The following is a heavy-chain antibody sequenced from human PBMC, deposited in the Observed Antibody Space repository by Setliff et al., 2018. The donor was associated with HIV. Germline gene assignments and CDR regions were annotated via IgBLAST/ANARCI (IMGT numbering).Heavy chain of an antibody. CDR2: INPDSGST. Sequence: ASVKVSCKTSGYTFSRYAMHWVRQAPGQGLEWMGWINPDSGSTNYAQKFQGWVTMTRDTSITTAYMELSRLTSDDTAVYYCARQGAAADGFDPWGQGTLVTVSS. D-gene: IGHD6-13*01. CDR1: GYTFSRYA. CDR3: ARQGAAADGFDP. J-gene: IGHJ5*02. V-gene: IGHV1-2*04.